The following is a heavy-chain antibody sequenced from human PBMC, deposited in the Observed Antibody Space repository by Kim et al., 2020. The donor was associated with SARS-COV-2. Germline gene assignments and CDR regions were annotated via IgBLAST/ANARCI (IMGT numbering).Heavy chain of an antibody. D-gene: IGHD4-17*01. CDR1: GYTFTSYY. Sequence: ASVKVSCKASGYTFTSYYMHWVRQAPGQGLEWMGIINPSGGSTSYAQKFQGRVTMTRDTSTSTVYMELSSLRSEDTAVYYCARDHETDYPGPTWAFDIWGQGTMVTVSS. CDR3: ARDHETDYPGPTWAFDI. J-gene: IGHJ3*02. CDR2: INPSGGST. V-gene: IGHV1-46*01.